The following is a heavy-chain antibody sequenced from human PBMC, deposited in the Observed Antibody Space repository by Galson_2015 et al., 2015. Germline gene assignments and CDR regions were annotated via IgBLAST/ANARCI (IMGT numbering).Heavy chain of an antibody. CDR1: GYSFTNYW. V-gene: IGHV5-51*01. Sequence: QSGAEVKKPGESLQISCEGSGYSFTNYWLAWVRQMPGKGLEWMGIIYPGNSDTRYSPSFQGQVTISADKSSSTAYLQWSSLKASDTALYYCARHYYGSGSYYLDSWGQETLVTVSS. CDR3: ARHYYGSGSYYLDS. D-gene: IGHD3-10*01. J-gene: IGHJ4*02. CDR2: IYPGNSDT.